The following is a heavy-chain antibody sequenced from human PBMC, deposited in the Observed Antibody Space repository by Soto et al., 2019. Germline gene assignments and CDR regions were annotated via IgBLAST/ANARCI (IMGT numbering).Heavy chain of an antibody. CDR2: VYHSGSA. Sequence: SETLSLTCAVSGGSIISINWWSWVRQSPGMGLEWIGEVYHSGSAAYNPSLKSRLTISVDTSKNQFSLKLSSVTAADTAVYYCARLIVVVPAAIRWFDPWGQGTLVTVSS. CDR3: ARLIVVVPAAIRWFDP. V-gene: IGHV4-4*02. CDR1: GGSIISINW. D-gene: IGHD2-2*01. J-gene: IGHJ5*02.